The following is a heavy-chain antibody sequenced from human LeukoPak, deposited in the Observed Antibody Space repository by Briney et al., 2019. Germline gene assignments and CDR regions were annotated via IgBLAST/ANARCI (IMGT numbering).Heavy chain of an antibody. Sequence: GRSLRLSCVASGFTFTNNWMTWVRQVPGKGLEWVANIKPDDSEIYYVASVKGRFTISRDNAKNSVFLQMNSLRVEDTAIYYCARGRAIDVWGRGTMVTVSS. J-gene: IGHJ3*01. CDR1: GFTFTNNW. CDR3: ARGRAIDV. V-gene: IGHV3-7*04. CDR2: IKPDDSEI.